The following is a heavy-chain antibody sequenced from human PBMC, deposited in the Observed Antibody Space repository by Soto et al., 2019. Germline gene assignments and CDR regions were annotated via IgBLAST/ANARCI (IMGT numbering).Heavy chain of an antibody. J-gene: IGHJ3*02. V-gene: IGHV1-69*13. CDR3: ARVEYSYGYVYAFDI. Sequence: SVKVSCKASGGTFSSYAISWVRQAPGQGLEWMGGIIPIFGTANYAQKFQGRVTITADESTSAAYMELSSLRSEDTAVYYCARVEYSYGYVYAFDIWGQGTMVTVSS. CDR1: GGTFSSYA. CDR2: IIPIFGTA. D-gene: IGHD5-18*01.